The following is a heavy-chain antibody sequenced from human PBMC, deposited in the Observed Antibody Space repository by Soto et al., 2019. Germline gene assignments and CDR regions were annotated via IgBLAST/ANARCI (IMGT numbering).Heavy chain of an antibody. J-gene: IGHJ4*02. CDR2: INPNSGGT. CDR1: GYTFTGYY. V-gene: IGHV1-2*02. D-gene: IGHD6-13*01. CDR3: ARDKGIAAAGTSQWERNFDY. Sequence: GASVKVSCKASGYTFTGYYMHWVRQAPGQGLEWMGWINPNSGGTNYAQKFQGRVTMTRDTCISTAYMELSRLRSDDTAVYYCARDKGIAAAGTSQWERNFDYWGQGTLVTVSS.